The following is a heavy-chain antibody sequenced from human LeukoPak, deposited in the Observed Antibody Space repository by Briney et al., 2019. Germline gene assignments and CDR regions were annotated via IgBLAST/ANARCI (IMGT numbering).Heavy chain of an antibody. Sequence: PGGSLRLSCAASGLAFSSYAMNWVRQPPGKGLEWVSTISVASITFYADSVKGRFTISRDNSRNTVYLQMTSLRADDMAVYYCADYGVSGVRNNFYWGQGTLVTVSS. CDR3: ADYGVSGVRNNFY. J-gene: IGHJ4*02. CDR2: ISVASIT. V-gene: IGHV3-23*01. D-gene: IGHD3-3*01. CDR1: GLAFSSYA.